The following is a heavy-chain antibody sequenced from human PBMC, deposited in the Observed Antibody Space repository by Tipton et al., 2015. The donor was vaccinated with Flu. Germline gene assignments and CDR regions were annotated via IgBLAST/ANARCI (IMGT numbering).Heavy chain of an antibody. CDR2: IYTSGST. CDR1: GGSISSGSYY. V-gene: IGHV4-61*02. D-gene: IGHD2-8*01. Sequence: TLSLTCTVSGGSISSGSYYWSWIRQPAGKGLEWIGRIYTSGSTNYNPTLKSRVTISVDTSKNQFSLKLSSVTAADTAVYYCARDVRGCTNGVCYPQRGQGTMVTVSS. CDR3: ARDVRGCTNGVCYPQ. J-gene: IGHJ3*01.